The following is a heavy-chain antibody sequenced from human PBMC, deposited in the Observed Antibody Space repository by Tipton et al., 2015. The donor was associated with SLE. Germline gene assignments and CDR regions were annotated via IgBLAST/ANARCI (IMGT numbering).Heavy chain of an antibody. CDR3: AAEHTFGGVIVI. J-gene: IGHJ4*02. V-gene: IGHV4-39*07. CDR2: IYYRGSP. D-gene: IGHD3-16*02. CDR1: GGSISSGDYY. Sequence: TLSLTCTVSGGSISSGDYYCIWIRQPPGKGLEWIGSIYYRGSPYYNPSLKSRVTISVDTSKNQFSLKLTSVTAADTALYYCAAEHTFGGVIVIWGQGTLVTVSS.